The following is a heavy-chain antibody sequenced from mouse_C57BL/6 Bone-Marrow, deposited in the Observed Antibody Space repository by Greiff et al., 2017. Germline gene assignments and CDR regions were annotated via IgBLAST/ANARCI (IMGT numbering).Heavy chain of an antibody. J-gene: IGHJ2*01. CDR1: GYTFTSYW. Sequence: VQLQQPGAELVRPGSSVKLSCKASGYTFTSYWMHWVKQRPIQGLEWIGNIDPSDSETHYNQKFKDKATLTVDKSSSTAYMQLSSLTSEASAVYYCARALKLRLRLDYWGQGTTLTVSS. CDR2: IDPSDSET. CDR3: ARALKLRLRLDY. V-gene: IGHV1-52*01. D-gene: IGHD3-2*02.